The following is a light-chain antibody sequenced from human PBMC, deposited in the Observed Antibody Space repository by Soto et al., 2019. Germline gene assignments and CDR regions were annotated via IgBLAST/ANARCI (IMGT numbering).Light chain of an antibody. Sequence: IQMTQSPSTLSASIGDRVTITCRASQGISSYLSWFQQKPVKAPMLLIYDASSLKSGVPSRFSGSGYGTEFTLTISSLQPDDFVTYYCQQYNSNSPWTFGQGTKVDTK. CDR2: DAS. CDR1: QGISSY. V-gene: IGKV1-5*01. CDR3: QQYNSNSPWT. J-gene: IGKJ1*01.